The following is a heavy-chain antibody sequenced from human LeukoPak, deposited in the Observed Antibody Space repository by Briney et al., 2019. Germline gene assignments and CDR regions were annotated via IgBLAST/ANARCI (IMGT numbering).Heavy chain of an antibody. V-gene: IGHV3-30*02. Sequence: TGGSLRLSCAASGFTFSSYGMHWVRQAPGKGLEWVAFIRYDGSNKYYADSVKGRFTISRDNSKNTLYLQMNSLRAEDTAVYYCAYGGAFSSPSRFGNFDYWGQGTLVTVSS. CDR3: AYGGAFSSPSRFGNFDY. CDR2: IRYDGSNK. J-gene: IGHJ4*02. D-gene: IGHD3-10*01. CDR1: GFTFSSYG.